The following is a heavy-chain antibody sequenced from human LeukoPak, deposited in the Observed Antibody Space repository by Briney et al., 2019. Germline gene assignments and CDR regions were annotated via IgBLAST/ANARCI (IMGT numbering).Heavy chain of an antibody. V-gene: IGHV3-7*03. CDR1: GFTFSNYW. J-gene: IGHJ4*02. CDR2: IKQDGSRK. D-gene: IGHD3-22*01. Sequence: GGSLRLSCAASGFTFSNYWMDWVRQAPGKGLEWVAKIKQDGSRKDYVDSVKGRFTISRDNAKNSLYLQMNSLRAEDTALYYCAKNADSSGYYYYFDYWGQGTLVTVSS. CDR3: AKNADSSGYYYYFDY.